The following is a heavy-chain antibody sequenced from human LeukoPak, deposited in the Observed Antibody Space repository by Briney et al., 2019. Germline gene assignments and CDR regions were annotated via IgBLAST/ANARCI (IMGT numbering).Heavy chain of an antibody. CDR2: ISGDGYTK. CDR3: AREGYYSDSSGYYKKHDY. Sequence: GGSLRLSCAASGFTFSSYAMNWVRQAPGKGLGWVSYISGDGYTKYDADYVKGRFTISRDNAKSSLYLQMNSLRAEDTAIYYCAREGYYSDSSGYYKKHDYWGQGTLVTVSS. J-gene: IGHJ4*02. V-gene: IGHV3-48*03. D-gene: IGHD3-22*01. CDR1: GFTFSSYA.